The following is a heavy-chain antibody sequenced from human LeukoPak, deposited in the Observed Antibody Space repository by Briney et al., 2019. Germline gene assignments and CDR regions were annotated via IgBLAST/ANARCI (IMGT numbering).Heavy chain of an antibody. D-gene: IGHD4/OR15-4a*01. Sequence: GGSLRLSCAASEVTVTSNYLSWVRQAPGKGLQWVSVIYPGGDIYYSDSVKGRFLISRDISKNTLSLQMNSLTADDTAVYYCVRGPRFYDDSGFHYGVFDIRGHGTVVTVSS. V-gene: IGHV3-53*01. CDR3: VRGPRFYDDSGFHYGVFDI. J-gene: IGHJ3*02. CDR1: EVTVTSNY. CDR2: IYPGGDI.